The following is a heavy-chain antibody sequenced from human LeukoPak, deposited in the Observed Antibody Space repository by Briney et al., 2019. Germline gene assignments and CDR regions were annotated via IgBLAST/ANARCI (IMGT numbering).Heavy chain of an antibody. D-gene: IGHD3-22*01. Sequence: PSETLSLTCTVSGGSMSNYYWIWIRQPPGKGLEWIGYIYYSGTTSYNPSLKSRVTISVDTSKNQFSLKVNSVTAADAAVYYCARGQFYHDSTGYSDWGQGTLVTVSS. CDR1: GGSMSNYY. V-gene: IGHV4-59*01. CDR2: IYYSGTT. J-gene: IGHJ4*02. CDR3: ARGQFYHDSTGYSD.